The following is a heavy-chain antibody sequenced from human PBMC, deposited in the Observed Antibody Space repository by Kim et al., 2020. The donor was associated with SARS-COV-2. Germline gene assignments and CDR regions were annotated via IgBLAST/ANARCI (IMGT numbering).Heavy chain of an antibody. D-gene: IGHD3-9*01. J-gene: IGHJ4*02. CDR3: ARAVLRYFDWLDY. V-gene: IGHV1-3*01. Sequence: KYSQKFQGRVTITRDTSASTAYMELSSLRSEDTAVYYCARAVLRYFDWLDYWGQGTLVTVSS.